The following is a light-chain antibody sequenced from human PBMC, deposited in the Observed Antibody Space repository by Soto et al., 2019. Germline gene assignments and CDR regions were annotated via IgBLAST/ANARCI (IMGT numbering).Light chain of an antibody. CDR1: SSDVGRYNF. Sequence: QSALTQPPSASGSPGQSVTISCTGTSSDVGRYNFVSWYQHHPGKAPKLMIYDVSQRPSGVPDRFSGSKSGNTASLTVSGLQAEDEADYYCQSYDSSLSGVVFGGGTKLTVL. J-gene: IGLJ2*01. CDR2: DVS. CDR3: QSYDSSLSGVV. V-gene: IGLV2-8*01.